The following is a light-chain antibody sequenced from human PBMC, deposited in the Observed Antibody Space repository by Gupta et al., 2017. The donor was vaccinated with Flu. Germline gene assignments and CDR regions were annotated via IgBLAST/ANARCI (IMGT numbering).Light chain of an antibody. CDR3: QYYDTRLSGWV. Sequence: QSVLTQPPSVSGAPGQRVTISCTGSSSNIGAGYDVHWYQQLPGRAPKVLIYGSSNRPSGVPDRFCGSKSGISASLTIKGLQAEDEAEYYCQYYDTRLSGWVFGGGTKVTAL. J-gene: IGLJ3*02. CDR2: GSS. V-gene: IGLV1-40*01. CDR1: SSNIGAGYD.